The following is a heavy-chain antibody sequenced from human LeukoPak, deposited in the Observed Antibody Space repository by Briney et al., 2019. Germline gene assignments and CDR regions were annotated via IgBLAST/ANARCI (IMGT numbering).Heavy chain of an antibody. D-gene: IGHD4-17*01. CDR1: GFKFSDYY. CDR3: AKGRRLDYGDYLARGPFDY. Sequence: GGSLRLSCAASGFKFSDYYMTWIRQAPGKGLEWVSYISNSSDSIYYADSVEGRFTISRDNAKNSLYLQMNSLRAEDTAVYYCAKGRRLDYGDYLARGPFDYWGQGTLVTVSS. J-gene: IGHJ4*02. V-gene: IGHV3-11*01. CDR2: ISNSSDSI.